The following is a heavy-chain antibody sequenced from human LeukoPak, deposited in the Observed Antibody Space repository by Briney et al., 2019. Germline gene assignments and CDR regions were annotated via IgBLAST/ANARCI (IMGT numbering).Heavy chain of an antibody. CDR3: ARLNGDYANFDY. D-gene: IGHD4-17*01. CDR2: IYYSGST. V-gene: IGHV4-39*01. CDR1: GYSISSSSYY. Sequence: SETLSLTCTVSGYSISSSSYYWGWIRQPPGKGLEWIGSIYYSGSTYYNPSLKSRVTISVDTSKNQFSLKLSSVTAADTAVYYCARLNGDYANFDYWGQGTLVTVSS. J-gene: IGHJ4*02.